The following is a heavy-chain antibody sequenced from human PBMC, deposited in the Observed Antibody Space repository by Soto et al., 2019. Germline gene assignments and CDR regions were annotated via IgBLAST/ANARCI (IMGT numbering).Heavy chain of an antibody. CDR2: IYSGGST. D-gene: IGHD3-10*01. CDR3: ARDWGGLGY. J-gene: IGHJ4*02. V-gene: IGHV3-53*01. CDR1: DFSVSTHY. Sequence: GGSLRLSCAASDFSVSTHYMGWVRQAPGKGLEWLSIIYSGGSTYYSDSVACRFTIYRDISKNTLSLQMNSLRVEDTAVYYCARDWGGLGYWGQGILVTVSS.